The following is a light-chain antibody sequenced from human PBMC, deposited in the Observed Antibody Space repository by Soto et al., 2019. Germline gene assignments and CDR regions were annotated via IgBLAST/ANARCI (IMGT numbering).Light chain of an antibody. CDR2: NNN. V-gene: IGLV1-47*02. CDR3: AAWDDSLSVVV. J-gene: IGLJ3*02. CDR1: TSNLGSNY. Sequence: QPVLTQPPSASGTPGQRVTISCSGSTSNLGSNYVYWYQQFPGTAPKLLIYNNNQRPSGVPDRFSGSKSGTSASLAISGPRSEDEADYYCAAWDDSLSVVVFGGGTKLTVL.